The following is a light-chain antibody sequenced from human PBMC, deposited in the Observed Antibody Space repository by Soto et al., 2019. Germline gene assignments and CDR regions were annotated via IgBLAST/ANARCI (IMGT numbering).Light chain of an antibody. V-gene: IGLV1-51*01. CDR3: GTWDSSLSAYV. CDR1: SSNIGNGY. J-gene: IGLJ1*01. CDR2: DNN. Sequence: QSVLTQPPSVSAAPGQKVTISCSGSSSNIGNGYVSWYQQLPGTAPKLLIYDNNKRPPGIPDRFSGSKSGTSATLGITGLQTGDEADYYCGTWDSSLSAYVFGAGTKVTVL.